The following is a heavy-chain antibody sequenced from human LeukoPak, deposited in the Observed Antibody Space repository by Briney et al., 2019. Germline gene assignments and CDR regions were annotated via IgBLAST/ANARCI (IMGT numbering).Heavy chain of an antibody. CDR3: ARDHGDDAFDI. V-gene: IGHV1-2*02. CDR1: GYTFTNYY. Sequence: ASVKVSCKASGYTFTNYYIHWVRPAPGQGLEWMGWINSNRGGTNYAQKFQGRVTMTRDTSISTAYMELRSVRSDDTAVYYCARDHGDDAFDIWGPGTMVTVSS. D-gene: IGHD3-3*01. J-gene: IGHJ3*02. CDR2: INSNRGGT.